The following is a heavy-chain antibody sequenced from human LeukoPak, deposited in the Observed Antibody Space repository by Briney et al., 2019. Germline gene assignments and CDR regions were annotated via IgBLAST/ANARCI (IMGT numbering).Heavy chain of an antibody. V-gene: IGHV3-33*01. CDR3: ARDLNREDFDY. CDR2: IWLDGSAT. D-gene: IGHD1-14*01. CDR1: GFVFSNYD. Sequence: GGSLRLSCAASGFVFSNYDMHWVRQAPGKGLEWVAIIWLDGSATYYGDSVKGRFTVSRDNSNNTLYLRMNSLRVEDTAVYYCARDLNREDFDYWGQGTLVAVSS. J-gene: IGHJ4*02.